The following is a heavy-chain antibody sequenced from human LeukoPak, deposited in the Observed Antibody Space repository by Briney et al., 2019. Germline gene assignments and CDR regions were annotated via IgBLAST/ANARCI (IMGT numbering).Heavy chain of an antibody. CDR1: DFSFITYS. Sequence: WGSLRLSCAASDFSFITYSMSWVRQAPGKGLEWVSTISGGGDATYYADSVKGRFTISRDNSKNTLYLQMNSLRVEDTAVYYCARDSSMLRGPLVIYYFDFWGQGTLVTVSS. CDR2: ISGGGDAT. J-gene: IGHJ4*02. CDR3: ARDSSMLRGPLVIYYFDF. D-gene: IGHD3-10*01. V-gene: IGHV3-23*01.